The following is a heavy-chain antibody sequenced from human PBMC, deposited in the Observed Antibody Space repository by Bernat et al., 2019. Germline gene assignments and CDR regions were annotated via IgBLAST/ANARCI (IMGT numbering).Heavy chain of an antibody. CDR3: ATVSAPYFDY. CDR1: GFTFSDSG. Sequence: DVQLMESGGDLVQPGGSLRLSCAASGFTFSDSGMSWVRLPPGKGLEWVSTISSDGENTNYAGSVQGRFTISRDNSQSTLSLQMDSLRAEDAAIYYCATVSAPYFDYWGQGALVTVSS. V-gene: IGHV3-23*01. J-gene: IGHJ4*02. CDR2: ISSDGENT. D-gene: IGHD3-16*01.